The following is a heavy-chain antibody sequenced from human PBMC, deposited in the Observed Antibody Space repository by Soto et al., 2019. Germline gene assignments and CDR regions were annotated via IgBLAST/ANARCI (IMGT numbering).Heavy chain of an antibody. J-gene: IGHJ5*02. D-gene: IGHD3-3*01. V-gene: IGHV1-69*01. CDR2: IIPIFGTA. CDR3: ARLYTLGSGYYNNWFDP. Sequence: HVQLVQSGAEVKKPGSSVKVSCKASGGTFSSYAISWVRQAPGQGLEWMGGIIPIFGTANYAQKFQGRVTITADESTSTAYMELSSLRSEDTAVYYCARLYTLGSGYYNNWFDPWGQGTLVTVSS. CDR1: GGTFSSYA.